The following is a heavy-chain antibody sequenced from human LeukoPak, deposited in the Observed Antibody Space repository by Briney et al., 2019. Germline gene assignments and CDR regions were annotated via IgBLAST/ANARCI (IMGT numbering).Heavy chain of an antibody. D-gene: IGHD2-21*01. CDR1: GVSISSYY. CDR3: ASGYCGGASQLGGVDM. J-gene: IGHJ3*02. V-gene: IGHV4-59*01. Sequence: PSETLSLTCTVSGVSISSYYWSWIRQPPGKGLEWVGYVYYSGTTNYDPSLNSRVTISLDTSGNQFSLKLSSVTAADAAVYYCASGYCGGASQLGGVDMWGQGTMVTVSS. CDR2: VYYSGTT.